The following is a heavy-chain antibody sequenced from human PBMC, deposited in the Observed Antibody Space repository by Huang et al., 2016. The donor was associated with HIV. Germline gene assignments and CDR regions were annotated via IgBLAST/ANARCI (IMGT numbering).Heavy chain of an antibody. CDR2: SGRDSRDT. D-gene: IGHD4-4*01. CDR1: GYDFGSYG. Sequence: QVQLVQSGGEVMQPGASVRVSCKASGYDFGSYGMSWVRQAPGQGLGGLGWSGRDSRDTSSAQKFQGRVTMTTDTSTTTTYMELRSLRSDDTAMYYCARDPYYSNRWKRNDASFLWGQGTMITVSS. V-gene: IGHV1-18*01. J-gene: IGHJ3*01. CDR3: ARDPYYSNRWKRNDASFL.